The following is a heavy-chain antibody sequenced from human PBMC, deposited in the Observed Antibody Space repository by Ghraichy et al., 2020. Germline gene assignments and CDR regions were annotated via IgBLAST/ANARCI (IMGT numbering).Heavy chain of an antibody. CDR1: GFTFSNAW. CDR2: IKSKTDGGTT. Sequence: GGSLRLSCAASGFTFSNAWMSWVRQAPGKGLEWVGRIKSKTDGGTTDYAAPVKGRFTISRDDSKNTLYLQMNSLKTEDTAVYYCTTTLQFLEWAGDYWGQGTLVTVSS. D-gene: IGHD3-3*01. J-gene: IGHJ4*02. V-gene: IGHV3-15*01. CDR3: TTTLQFLEWAGDY.